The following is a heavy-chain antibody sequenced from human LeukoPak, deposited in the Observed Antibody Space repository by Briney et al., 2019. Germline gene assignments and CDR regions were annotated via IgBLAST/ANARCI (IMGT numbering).Heavy chain of an antibody. CDR3: RRDLYSGSYYPFDY. CDR2: IYPGDSDT. D-gene: IGHD1-26*01. Sequence: GESLKISCKGSGYSFTSYWIGWVRQMPGKGLEWMGIIYPGDSDTRYSPSFQGQVTISADKSISTAYLQWSSLKASDTAMYARRRDLYSGSYYPFDYWGQGTLVTVSS. V-gene: IGHV5-51*01. CDR1: GYSFTSYW. J-gene: IGHJ4*02.